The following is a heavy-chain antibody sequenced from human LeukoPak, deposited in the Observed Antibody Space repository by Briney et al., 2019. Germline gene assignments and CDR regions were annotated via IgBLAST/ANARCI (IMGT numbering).Heavy chain of an antibody. Sequence: SETLSLTCAVYGGSFSGYYWSWIRQPPGKGLEWIGEINHSGSTNYNPSLKSRVTISVDTSKNQFSLKLSSVTAADTAVYYCARQSGEEWELQEPFDYWGQGTLVTVSS. V-gene: IGHV4-34*01. CDR2: INHSGST. CDR1: GGSFSGYY. CDR3: ARQSGEEWELQEPFDY. D-gene: IGHD1-26*01. J-gene: IGHJ4*02.